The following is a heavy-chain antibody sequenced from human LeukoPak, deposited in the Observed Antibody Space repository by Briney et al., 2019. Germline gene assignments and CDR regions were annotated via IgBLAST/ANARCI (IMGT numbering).Heavy chain of an antibody. CDR2: ISSSGSTI. D-gene: IGHD3-22*01. V-gene: IGHV3-11*01. CDR3: ARGYYYDSSGYWGFDQYYYYGMDV. J-gene: IGHJ6*02. CDR1: GFTFSDYY. Sequence: GGSLRLSCAASGFTFSDYYMSWIRQAPGKGLEWVSYISSSGSTIYYADSVKGRFTISRDNAKNSLYLQMNSLRAEDTAVHYCARGYYYDSSGYWGFDQYYYYGMDVWGQGTTVTVSS.